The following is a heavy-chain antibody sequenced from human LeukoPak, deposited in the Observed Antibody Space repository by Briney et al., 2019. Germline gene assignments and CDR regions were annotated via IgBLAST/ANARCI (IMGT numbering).Heavy chain of an antibody. CDR3: ARGGVDTMIVVPSLNWFDP. D-gene: IGHD3-22*01. CDR2: INPNSGGT. V-gene: IGHV1-2*02. CDR1: GYTFTGYY. Sequence: ASVKVSCKASGYTFTGYYMHWVRQAPGQGLEWVGWINPNSGGTNYAQKFQGRVTMTRDTSISTAYMELSRLRSDDTAVYYCARGGVDTMIVVPSLNWFDPWGQGTLVTVSS. J-gene: IGHJ5*02.